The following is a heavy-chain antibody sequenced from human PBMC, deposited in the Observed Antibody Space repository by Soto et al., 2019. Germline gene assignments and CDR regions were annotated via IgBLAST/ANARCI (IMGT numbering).Heavy chain of an antibody. CDR3: ARVPGYCSSTSCYYYYYYGMDV. J-gene: IGHJ6*02. CDR1: GGSVSSGSYY. D-gene: IGHD2-2*01. CDR2: IYYSGST. Sequence: PSETLSLTCTVSGGSVSSGSYYWSWIRQPPGKGLEWIGYIYYSGSTNYNPSLKSRVTISVDTSKNQLSLKLSSVTAADTAVYYCARVPGYCSSTSCYYYYYYGMDVWGQGTTVTVSS. V-gene: IGHV4-61*01.